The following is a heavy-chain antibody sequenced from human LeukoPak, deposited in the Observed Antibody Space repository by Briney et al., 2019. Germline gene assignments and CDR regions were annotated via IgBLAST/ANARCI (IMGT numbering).Heavy chain of an antibody. V-gene: IGHV3-30*02. CDR3: AKDRDWASSVGTDFEY. D-gene: IGHD3-9*01. J-gene: IGHJ4*02. Sequence: GGSLRLSCAASGFTFSSYGMHWVRQAPGKGLEWVAFIRYDGINEYHADSVKGRFTISRVNSKNTLFLQMSSLRAEDTAVYYCAKDRDWASSVGTDFEYWGQGTLVTVSS. CDR2: IRYDGINE. CDR1: GFTFSSYG.